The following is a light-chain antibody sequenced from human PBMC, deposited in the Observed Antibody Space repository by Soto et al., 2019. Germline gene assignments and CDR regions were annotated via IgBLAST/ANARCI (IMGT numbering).Light chain of an antibody. CDR1: SSDVGDFNY. CDR3: SSYSSSTTHVV. CDR2: DVT. V-gene: IGLV2-14*03. J-gene: IGLJ2*01. Sequence: QSALTQPASVSGSPGRSVTICCTGTSSDVGDFNYVSWYQHLPGRAPKLIIYDVTNRPSGISYRFSASKSGRTASLTISGLQAEDEADYYCSSYSSSTTHVVFGAGTKLTVL.